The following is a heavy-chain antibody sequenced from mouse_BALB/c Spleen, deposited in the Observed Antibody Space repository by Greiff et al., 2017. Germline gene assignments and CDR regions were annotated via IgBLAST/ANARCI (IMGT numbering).Heavy chain of an antibody. J-gene: IGHJ2*01. CDR3: ARGGTTVVAPFDY. CDR2: ISTYYGDA. Sequence: VQLQQSGAELVRPGVSVKISCKGSGYTFTDYAMHWVKQSHAKSLEWIGVISTYYGDASYNQKFKGKATMTVDKSSSTAYMELARLTSEDSAIYYCARGGTTVVAPFDYWGQGTTLTVSS. V-gene: IGHV1S137*01. CDR1: GYTFTDYA. D-gene: IGHD1-1*01.